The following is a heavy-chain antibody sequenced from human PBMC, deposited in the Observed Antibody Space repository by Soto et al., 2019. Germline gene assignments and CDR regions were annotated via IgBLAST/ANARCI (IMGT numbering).Heavy chain of an antibody. V-gene: IGHV4-31*03. J-gene: IGHJ4*02. CDR2: IYYSGST. Sequence: SETLSLTCTVSGGSISSGGYYWSWIRQHPGMGLEWIGYIYYSGSTYFNPSLKSRVTISVDTSKNQFSLKLSSVTAADTAVYYCARGTYSSSSGPTFDYWGQGTLVTVSS. CDR1: GGSISSGGYY. D-gene: IGHD6-6*01. CDR3: ARGTYSSSSGPTFDY.